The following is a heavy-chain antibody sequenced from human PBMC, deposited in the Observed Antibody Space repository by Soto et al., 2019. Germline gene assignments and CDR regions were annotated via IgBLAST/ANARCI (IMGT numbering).Heavy chain of an antibody. J-gene: IGHJ3*02. Sequence: QVQLQESGPGLVKPSGTLSLTCAVSSGSISSSNWWSWVRQPPGKGLEWIGEIYHSGSTNYNSSPERRVTIYVDKSKNQFSLKLSSVTAADTAVYYCARDQFGWNGRHAFDIWGQGTMVTVSS. CDR3: ARDQFGWNGRHAFDI. CDR1: SGSISSSNW. CDR2: IYHSGST. D-gene: IGHD1-1*01. V-gene: IGHV4-4*02.